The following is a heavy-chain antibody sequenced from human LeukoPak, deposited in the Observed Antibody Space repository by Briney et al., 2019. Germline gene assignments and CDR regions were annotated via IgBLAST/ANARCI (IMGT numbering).Heavy chain of an antibody. CDR2: ISGSGGST. CDR1: GFTFSTYA. D-gene: IGHD3-16*02. CDR3: TRARLRLGELSSNFDY. Sequence: PGGSLRLSCAASGFTFSTYAMSWVRQAPGKGLEWVSAISGSGGSTYYADSVKGRFTISRDNSKNTLYLQMNSLRAEDTAVYYCTRARLRLGELSSNFDYWGQGTLVTVSS. V-gene: IGHV3-23*01. J-gene: IGHJ4*02.